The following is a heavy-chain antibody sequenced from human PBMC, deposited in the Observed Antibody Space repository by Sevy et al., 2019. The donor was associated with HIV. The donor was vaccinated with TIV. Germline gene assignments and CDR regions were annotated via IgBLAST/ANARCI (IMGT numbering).Heavy chain of an antibody. J-gene: IGHJ4*02. CDR2: ISAYNGNT. Sequence: ASVKVSCKASGYTFISYAINWVRQAPGQGLEWMGWISAYNGNTNYAQKLQGRVTMTTDTSSSTAYMELRSLRSDDTAVSYSARSYGSGNYYGYWGQGTLVTVSS. CDR1: GYTFISYA. D-gene: IGHD3-10*01. V-gene: IGHV1-18*01. CDR3: ARSYGSGNYYGY.